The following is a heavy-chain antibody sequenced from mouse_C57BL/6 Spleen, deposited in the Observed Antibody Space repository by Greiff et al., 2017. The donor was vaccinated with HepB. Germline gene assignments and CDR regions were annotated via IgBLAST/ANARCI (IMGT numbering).Heavy chain of an antibody. Sequence: QVQLQQPGAELVMPGASVKLSCKASGYTFTSYWMHWVEQRPGQGLEWIGEIDPSESYTNYNQKFKGKSTLTVDKSSSTAYMQLSSLTSEDAAVYYCARSTTVVGYFDYWGQGTTLTVSS. CDR1: GYTFTSYW. CDR2: IDPSESYT. D-gene: IGHD1-1*01. CDR3: ARSTTVVGYFDY. V-gene: IGHV1-69*01. J-gene: IGHJ2*01.